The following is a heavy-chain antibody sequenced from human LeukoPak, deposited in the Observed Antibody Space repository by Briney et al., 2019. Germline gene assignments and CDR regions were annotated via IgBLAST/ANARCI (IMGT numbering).Heavy chain of an antibody. CDR2: ISSSGSTI. V-gene: IGHV3-11*01. Sequence: GGSLRLSCAASGFTFSDYYMSWIRQAPGKGLEWVSYISSSGSTIYYADAVKGRFTISRDNAKNSLYLQMNRLRAEDTAVYYCARAAASTTDGVDYWGQGTLVTVSS. CDR1: GFTFSDYY. CDR3: ARAAASTTDGVDY. D-gene: IGHD6-13*01. J-gene: IGHJ4*02.